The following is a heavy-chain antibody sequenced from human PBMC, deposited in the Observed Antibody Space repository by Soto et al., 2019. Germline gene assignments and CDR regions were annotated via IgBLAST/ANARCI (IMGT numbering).Heavy chain of an antibody. V-gene: IGHV1-2*02. CDR3: ARDHGSSPSRREHYGMDV. CDR1: GYTFTGYY. CDR2: INPNSGGT. Sequence: GASVKVSCKASGYTFTGYYMHWVRQAPGQGLEWMGWINPNSGGTNYAQKFQGRVTMTRDTSISTAYMELSRLRSDDTAVYYCARDHGSSPSRREHYGMDVWGQGTTVTVSS. D-gene: IGHD6-6*01. J-gene: IGHJ6*02.